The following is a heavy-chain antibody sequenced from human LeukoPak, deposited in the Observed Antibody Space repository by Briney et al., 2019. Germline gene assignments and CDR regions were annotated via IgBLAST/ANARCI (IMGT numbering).Heavy chain of an antibody. J-gene: IGHJ4*02. CDR3: ARSYYYDSSGYPFDY. Sequence: GRSLRLFCAASGFTFSSYGMHWVRQAPGKGLEWVAVIWYDGSNKYYADSVKGRFTISRDNSKNTLYLQMNSLRAEDTAVYYCARSYYYDSSGYPFDYWGQGTLVTVSS. CDR1: GFTFSSYG. V-gene: IGHV3-33*01. D-gene: IGHD3-22*01. CDR2: IWYDGSNK.